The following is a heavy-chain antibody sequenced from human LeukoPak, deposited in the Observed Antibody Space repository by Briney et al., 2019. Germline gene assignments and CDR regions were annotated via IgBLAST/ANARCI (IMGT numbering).Heavy chain of an antibody. CDR1: GYTFTGYY. D-gene: IGHD6-13*01. CDR3: ARDHYSSSWQYAVNWFDP. CDR2: INPNSGGT. V-gene: IGHV1-2*02. Sequence: ASVKVSCKASGYTFTGYYMHWVRQAPGQGLEWMGWINPNSGGTNYAQKFQGRVTMTRDTSISTAYMELSRLRSDDTAVYYCARDHYSSSWQYAVNWFDPWGQGTLVTVSS. J-gene: IGHJ5*02.